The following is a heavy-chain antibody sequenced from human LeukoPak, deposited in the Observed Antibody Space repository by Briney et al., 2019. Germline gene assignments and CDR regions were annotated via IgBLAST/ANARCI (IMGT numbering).Heavy chain of an antibody. CDR2: ISSSSSYT. V-gene: IGHV3-11*05. D-gene: IGHD3-16*01. CDR1: GFTFSDYY. CDR3: ARGVAMKTFGGVMGYYFDY. Sequence: PGGSLRLSCAASGFTFSDYYMNWIRQAPGKGLEWLSYISSSSSYTYSADSVKGRFTISTDNAKNSLYLQMNSLRAEDTAVYYSARGVAMKTFGGVMGYYFDYWGQGTLVTVSS. J-gene: IGHJ4*02.